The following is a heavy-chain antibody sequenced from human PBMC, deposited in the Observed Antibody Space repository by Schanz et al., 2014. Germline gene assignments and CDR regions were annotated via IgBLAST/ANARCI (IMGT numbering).Heavy chain of an antibody. D-gene: IGHD3-9*01. CDR1: GFPFSSYA. CDR3: AYYDVLTGFDY. Sequence: QVQLVESGGGVVQPGGSLRLSCAASGFPFSSYALHWVRQAPGKGLEWVAVISYDGVNTYYADSVKGRFTISRDNSKNTLYLQINNLRAEDAAVYYCAYYDVLTGFDYWGQGTQVTVSS. CDR2: ISYDGVNT. J-gene: IGHJ4*02. V-gene: IGHV3-30-3*01.